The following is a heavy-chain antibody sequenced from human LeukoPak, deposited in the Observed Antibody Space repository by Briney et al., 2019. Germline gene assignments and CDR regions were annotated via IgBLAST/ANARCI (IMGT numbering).Heavy chain of an antibody. CDR1: GFTFSSYS. CDR2: ISSSSSYI. J-gene: IGHJ5*02. CDR3: SLQRNWFDP. Sequence: GGSLRLSCAASGFTFSSYSMNWVRQAPGKGPEWVSSISSSSSYIYYADSVKGRSTISRDNAKNSLYLQMNSLRAEDTAVYYCSLQRNWFDPWGQGTLVTVSS. D-gene: IGHD5-18*01. V-gene: IGHV3-21*01.